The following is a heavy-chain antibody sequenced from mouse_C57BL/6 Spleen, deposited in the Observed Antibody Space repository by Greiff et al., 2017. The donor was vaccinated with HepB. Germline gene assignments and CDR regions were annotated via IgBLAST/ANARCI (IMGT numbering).Heavy chain of an antibody. CDR1: GYSITSGYY. V-gene: IGHV3-6*01. Sequence: VQLKESGPGLVKPSQSLSLTCSVTGYSITSGYYWNWIRQFPGNKLEWMGYISYDGSNNYNPSLKNRISITRDTSKNQFFLKLNSVTTEDTATYYCARDDPYFDYWGQGTTLTVSS. CDR2: ISYDGSN. CDR3: ARDDPYFDY. J-gene: IGHJ2*01.